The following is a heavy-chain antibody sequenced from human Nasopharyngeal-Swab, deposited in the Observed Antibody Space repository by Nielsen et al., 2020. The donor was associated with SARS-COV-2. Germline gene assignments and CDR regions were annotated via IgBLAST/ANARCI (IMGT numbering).Heavy chain of an antibody. J-gene: IGHJ6*02. Sequence: WIRQHPGKGLEWIGTIYYSGSAYYNPSLKSRVAISVDTSKNQIFLNLSSVTAADSAVYYCARDVTIFGVVIFYGMDVWGQGTTVTVSS. V-gene: IGHV4-39*01. D-gene: IGHD3-3*01. CDR3: ARDVTIFGVVIFYGMDV. CDR2: IYYSGSA.